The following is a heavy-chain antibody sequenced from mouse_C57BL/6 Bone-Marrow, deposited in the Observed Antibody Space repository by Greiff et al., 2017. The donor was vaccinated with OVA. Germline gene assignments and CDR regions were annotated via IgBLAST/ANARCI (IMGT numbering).Heavy chain of an antibody. V-gene: IGHV10-3*01. CDR2: IRSKSSNYAT. CDR3: VGDGTSIYYDYDEY. CDR1: GFTFNTYA. D-gene: IGHD2-4*01. Sequence: DVKLVESGGGLVQPKGSLKLSCAASGFTFNTYAMHWVRQAPGKGLEWVARIRSKSSNYATYYADSVKDRFTISRDDSQSMLYLQMNNLKTEDTAMYNCVGDGTSIYYDYDEYWGQGTSVTVSA. J-gene: IGHJ4*01.